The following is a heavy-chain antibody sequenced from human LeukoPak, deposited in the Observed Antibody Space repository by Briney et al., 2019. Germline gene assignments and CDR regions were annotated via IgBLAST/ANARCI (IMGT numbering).Heavy chain of an antibody. J-gene: IGHJ3*02. CDR2: IYYSGST. Sequence: SETLSLTCTDSGGSISNRSYYWAWIRQPPGKGLEWIGSIYYSGSTYYNPSLKRRLTISVDTSKSQFSLKLSSVTAADTAVYYCARHSPAATECFDIWGQGTMVTVSS. CDR1: GGSISNRSYY. V-gene: IGHV4-39*01. D-gene: IGHD2-2*01. CDR3: ARHSPAATECFDI.